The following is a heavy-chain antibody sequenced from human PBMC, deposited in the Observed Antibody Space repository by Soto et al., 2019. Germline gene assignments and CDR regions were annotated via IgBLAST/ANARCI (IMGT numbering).Heavy chain of an antibody. J-gene: IGHJ4*02. D-gene: IGHD6-13*01. CDR1: GGSISSNY. V-gene: IGHV4-59*01. Sequence: PSETLSLTCTVSGGSISSNYWTWVRQPPGKGLEWIGYVYNSGSTNYNPSLKSRVTISEGTSKSQCSLKVNSMTAADTAVYYCARYRRETVAGYSLDNWGQGILVTVSS. CDR2: VYNSGST. CDR3: ARYRRETVAGYSLDN.